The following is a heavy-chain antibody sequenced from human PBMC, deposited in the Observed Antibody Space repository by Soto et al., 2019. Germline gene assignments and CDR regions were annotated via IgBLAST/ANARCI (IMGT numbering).Heavy chain of an antibody. V-gene: IGHV1-69*06. CDR2: IIPIFGTA. CDR1: GGTFSSYA. Sequence: QVQLVQSGAEVKKPGSSVKVSCKASGGTFSSYAISWVRQAPGQGLEWMGGIIPIFGTANYAQKFQGRVTITADKPRSKAYMERSTRRSEDPAVYSCARRRGPVAGPTDRPKAGYFDLWGRGPLATVSS. D-gene: IGHD6-19*01. CDR3: ARRRGPVAGPTDRPKAGYFDL. J-gene: IGHJ2*01.